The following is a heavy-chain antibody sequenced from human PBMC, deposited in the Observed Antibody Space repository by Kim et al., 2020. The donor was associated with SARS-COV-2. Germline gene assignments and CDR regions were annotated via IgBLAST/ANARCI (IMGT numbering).Heavy chain of an antibody. Sequence: GGSLRLSCAASGFTFSNAWMSWVRQAPGKGLEWVGRIKSKTDGGTTDYAAPVKGRFTISRDDSKNTLYLQMNSLKTEDTAVYYCTTRHYYDSSGYWDDAFDIWGQGTMVTVSS. V-gene: IGHV3-15*01. D-gene: IGHD3-22*01. CDR2: IKSKTDGGTT. J-gene: IGHJ3*02. CDR3: TTRHYYDSSGYWDDAFDI. CDR1: GFTFSNAW.